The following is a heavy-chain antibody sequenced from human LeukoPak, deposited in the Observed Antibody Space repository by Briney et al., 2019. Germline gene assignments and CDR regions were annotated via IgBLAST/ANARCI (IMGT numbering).Heavy chain of an antibody. D-gene: IGHD6-13*01. CDR3: ARESDVSIAAAFDY. J-gene: IGHJ4*02. V-gene: IGHV3-21*01. CDR1: GFTFSSYS. Sequence: PGGSLRLSCAASGFTFSSYSMNWVRQAPGKGLEWVSSISSSSSYIYYADSVKGRFTISRDNAKNSLYLQMNSLRAEDTAVYYCARESDVSIAAAFDYWGQGTLVTVSS. CDR2: ISSSSSYI.